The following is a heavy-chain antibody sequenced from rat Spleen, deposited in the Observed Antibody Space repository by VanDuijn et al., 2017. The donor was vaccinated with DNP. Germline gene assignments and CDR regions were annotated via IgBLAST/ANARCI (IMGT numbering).Heavy chain of an antibody. V-gene: IGHV5-25*01. CDR3: ARHEDYSSYIYGFAY. CDR2: ISPSGGST. CDR1: GFTFSNYD. D-gene: IGHD1-2*01. Sequence: EVQLVESGGGLVQPGKSLKLSCAASGFTFSNYDMAWVRQAPTKGLEWVASISPSGGSTDYRDSVKGRFTISRDYTRSTQYLQMDSLRSEDTATYYCARHEDYSSYIYGFAYWGQGTLVTVSS. J-gene: IGHJ3*01.